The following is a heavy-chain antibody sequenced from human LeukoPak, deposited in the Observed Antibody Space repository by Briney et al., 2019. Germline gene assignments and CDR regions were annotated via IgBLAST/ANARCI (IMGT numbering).Heavy chain of an antibody. CDR3: VRTGEVTTVCDS. CDR2: IHYSGST. V-gene: IGHV4-59*08. D-gene: IGHD4-17*01. CDR1: GGSMSGYY. J-gene: IGHJ4*02. Sequence: SETLSLTCAVSGGSMSGYYWNWIRQPPGKGLEWIGNIHYSGSTNYNPSLKSRVTITVETSKNQFSLKLSSVTAADTAVYYCVRTGEVTTVCDSWGQGNLVTVSS.